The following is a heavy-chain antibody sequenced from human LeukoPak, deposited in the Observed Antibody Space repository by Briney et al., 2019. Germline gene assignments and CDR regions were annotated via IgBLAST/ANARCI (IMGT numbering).Heavy chain of an antibody. D-gene: IGHD2-15*01. V-gene: IGHV4-34*11. Sequence: SETLSLTCAVYGGSFSGYYWSWIRQPPGKGLEWIGYIYDSGSTNYNPSLKSRVTISVDTSKNQFSLNLNSVTAADTAVYYCVGNGYYSLDNWGQGTLVTVSS. CDR2: IYDSGST. J-gene: IGHJ4*02. CDR1: GGSFSGYY. CDR3: VGNGYYSLDN.